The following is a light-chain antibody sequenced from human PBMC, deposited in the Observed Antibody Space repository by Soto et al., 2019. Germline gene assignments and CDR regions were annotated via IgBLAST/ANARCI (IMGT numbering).Light chain of an antibody. CDR1: QSLLHRNGKNY. CDR3: MPAVQTWT. V-gene: IGKV2-28*01. CDR2: LGS. J-gene: IGKJ1*01. Sequence: DIVMTQSPLFLTVTPGEPASISCRSSQSLLHRNGKNYLEWYLQKPGQSPQLLIYLGSNRASGVPDRFSGSGLGTDFTLKISRVEAEEAGVYYCMPAVQTWTFGQGTKVEIK.